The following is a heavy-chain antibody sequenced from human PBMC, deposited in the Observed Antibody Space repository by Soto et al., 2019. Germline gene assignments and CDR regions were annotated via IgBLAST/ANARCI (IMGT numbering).Heavy chain of an antibody. CDR2: IWYNGSNK. J-gene: IGHJ6*02. V-gene: IGHV3-33*01. CDR1: GFTFSSYG. Sequence: GGSLRLSCAASGFTFSSYGMNWVRQAPGKGLEWVAVIWYNGSNKYYADSVKGRFTIYRDNSKNTLYMEMKSREAAETAVSYGARARHPWIQLSYGMDVWGQGTMVTVSS. D-gene: IGHD5-18*01. CDR3: ARARHPWIQLSYGMDV.